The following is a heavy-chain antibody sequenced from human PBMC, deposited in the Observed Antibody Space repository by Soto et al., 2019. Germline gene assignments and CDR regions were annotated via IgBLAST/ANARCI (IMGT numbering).Heavy chain of an antibody. Sequence: EVQLVESGGGLVQPGRSLRLSCAASGFTFDDYAMHWVLQAPGKGLEWVSGISWNSGSIGYADSVKGRFTISRDNAKNSLYLQMNSLRAEDTALYYCAKVGGGWYEQPGDYWGQGTLVTVSS. CDR2: ISWNSGSI. J-gene: IGHJ4*02. CDR3: AKVGGGWYEQPGDY. CDR1: GFTFDDYA. V-gene: IGHV3-9*01. D-gene: IGHD6-19*01.